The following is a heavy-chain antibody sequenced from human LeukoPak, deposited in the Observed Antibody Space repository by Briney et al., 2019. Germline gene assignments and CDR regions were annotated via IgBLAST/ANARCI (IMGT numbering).Heavy chain of an antibody. V-gene: IGHV4-34*01. CDR3: ARGSSFDGYCSAGACDAGYYDS. J-gene: IGHJ4*02. CDR1: GDSFSAYF. CDR2: INHRGSS. D-gene: IGHD2-15*01. Sequence: TSETLSLTCAVYGDSFSAYFWNWIRQAPGKPLEYIGEINHRGSSHYNPSLKTRATLSVDTSKKQFSLKLTSVTAADTAVYFCARGSSFDGYCSAGACDAGYYDSWGQGTPVTVSS.